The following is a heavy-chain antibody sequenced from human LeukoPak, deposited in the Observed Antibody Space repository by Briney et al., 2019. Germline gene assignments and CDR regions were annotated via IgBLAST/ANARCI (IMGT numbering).Heavy chain of an antibody. V-gene: IGHV4-34*01. D-gene: IGHD6-13*01. CDR3: ARGPYSSSWYHLNWFDP. CDR2: INHSGST. CDR1: GGSFSGYY. J-gene: IGHJ5*02. Sequence: KPSETLSLTCAVYGGSFSGYYWSWIRQPPGKGLEWIGEINHSGSTNYNPSLKSRVTISVDTSKNQFSLKLSSVTAADTAVYYCARGPYSSSWYHLNWFDPWGQGTLVTVSS.